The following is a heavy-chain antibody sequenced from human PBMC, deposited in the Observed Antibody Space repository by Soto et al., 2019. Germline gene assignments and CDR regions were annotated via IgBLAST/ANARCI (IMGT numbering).Heavy chain of an antibody. CDR2: ISGSGGST. CDR1: GFTFSSYA. J-gene: IGHJ2*01. CDR3: AKDPDCSSTSCYTGWYFDL. Sequence: EVQLLESGGGLVQPGRSLRLSCAASGFTFSSYAMSWVRQAPGKGLEWVSAISGSGGSTYYADSVKGRFTISRDNSKNTLYLQMNSLRAEDTAVYYCAKDPDCSSTSCYTGWYFDLWGRGTLVTVSS. V-gene: IGHV3-23*01. D-gene: IGHD2-2*02.